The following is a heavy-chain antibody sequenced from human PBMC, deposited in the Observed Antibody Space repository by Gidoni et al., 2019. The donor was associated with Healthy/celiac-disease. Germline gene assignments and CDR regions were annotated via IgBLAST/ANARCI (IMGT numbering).Heavy chain of an antibody. CDR3: AKDMGITIYQTFDY. CDR1: GFPFSSYG. J-gene: IGHJ4*02. CDR2: ISYDGSNK. Sequence: QVQLVESGGGVVQPGRSLRLSCAASGFPFSSYGMHWVRQAPGKGLEWVAVISYDGSNKYYADSVKGRFTISRDNSKNTLYLQMNSLRAEDTAVYYCAKDMGITIYQTFDYWGQGTLVTVSS. D-gene: IGHD3-3*01. V-gene: IGHV3-30*18.